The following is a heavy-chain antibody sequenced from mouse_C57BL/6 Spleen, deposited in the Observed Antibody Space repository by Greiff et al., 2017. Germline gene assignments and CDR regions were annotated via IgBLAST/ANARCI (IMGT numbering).Heavy chain of an antibody. CDR2: IDPSDSYT. CDR1: GYTFTSYW. CDR3: ARYGTGPYAMDY. Sequence: VQLQQPGAELVMPGASVKLSCKASGYTFTSYWMHWVQQRPGQGLEWIGEIDPSDSYTNYNQKFKGKSTLTVDKSSSTAYMQLSSLTSEDSAVYYCARYGTGPYAMDYWGQGTSVTVSS. D-gene: IGHD4-1*01. V-gene: IGHV1-69*01. J-gene: IGHJ4*01.